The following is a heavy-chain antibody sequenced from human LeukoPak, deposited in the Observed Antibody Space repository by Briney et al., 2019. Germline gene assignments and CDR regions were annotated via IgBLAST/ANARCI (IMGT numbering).Heavy chain of an antibody. CDR1: GGSFSGYY. D-gene: IGHD2-2*01. V-gene: IGHV4-34*01. CDR2: INHSGST. J-gene: IGHJ5*02. Sequence: SETLSLTCAVYGGSFSGYYWSWIRQPPGKGLEWIGEINHSGSTNYNPSLKSRVTISVDTSKNQFSLKLSSVTAADTAVYYCARQAIICSSTSCYSSWFDPWGQGTLVTVSS. CDR3: ARQAIICSSTSCYSSWFDP.